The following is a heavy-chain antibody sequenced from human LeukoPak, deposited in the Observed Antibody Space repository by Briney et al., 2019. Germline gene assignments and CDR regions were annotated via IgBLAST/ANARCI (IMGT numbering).Heavy chain of an antibody. CDR2: ISWNSGSI. Sequence: GGSLRLSCAASGFTFDDYAMHWVRQAPGKGLEWVSGISWNSGSIGYADSVKGRFTISRDNAKNSLYLQMNSLRAEDTALYYCAKARGVAKYYYYGMDVWGQGTTVTVSS. D-gene: IGHD2-15*01. J-gene: IGHJ6*02. CDR1: GFTFDDYA. CDR3: AKARGVAKYYYYGMDV. V-gene: IGHV3-9*01.